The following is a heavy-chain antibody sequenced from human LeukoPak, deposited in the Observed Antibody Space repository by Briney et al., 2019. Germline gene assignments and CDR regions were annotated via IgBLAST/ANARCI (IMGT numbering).Heavy chain of an antibody. Sequence: KPSETLSLTCTVSGGSISSYYWSWIRQPAGKGLEWIGRIYTSGSTNYNPSLKSRVTISVDTSKNQFSLKLSSVTAADTAVYYCARTSSSWRIDAFDIWGQGTMVTVSS. J-gene: IGHJ3*02. V-gene: IGHV4-4*07. CDR3: ARTSSSWRIDAFDI. CDR2: IYTSGST. CDR1: GGSISSYY. D-gene: IGHD6-13*01.